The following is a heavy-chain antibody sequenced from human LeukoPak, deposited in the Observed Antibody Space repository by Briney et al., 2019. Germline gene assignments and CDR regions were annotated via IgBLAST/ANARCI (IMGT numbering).Heavy chain of an antibody. CDR2: ITNNGATT. CDR3: AKDWGYGSGTYYPH. V-gene: IGHV3-23*01. J-gene: IGHJ4*02. D-gene: IGHD3-10*01. Sequence: GGSLRLSCAASGFTFSGNSMNWVRQAPGRGLEWVSVITNNGATTYYADSVKGRFTISRDNSKNMLYLQLNSLRAEDTAVYYCAKDWGYGSGTYYPHWGQGNLVTVSS. CDR1: GFTFSGNS.